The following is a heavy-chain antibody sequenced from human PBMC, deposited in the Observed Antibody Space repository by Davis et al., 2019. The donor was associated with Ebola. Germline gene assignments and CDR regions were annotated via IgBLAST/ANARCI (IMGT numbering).Heavy chain of an antibody. Sequence: AASVKVSCKASGYTFTSYYMHWVRQAPGQGLEWMGRIIPILGIANYAQKFQGRVTITADESTSTAYMELSSLRSEDTAVYYCARDAIKLRYFEWSLDYWGQGTLVTVSS. CDR3: ARDAIKLRYFEWSLDY. CDR2: IIPILGIA. D-gene: IGHD3-9*01. V-gene: IGHV1-69*04. J-gene: IGHJ4*02. CDR1: GYTFTSYY.